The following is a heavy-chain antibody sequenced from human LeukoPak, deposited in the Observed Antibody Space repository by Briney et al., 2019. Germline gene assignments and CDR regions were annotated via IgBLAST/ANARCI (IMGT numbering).Heavy chain of an antibody. J-gene: IGHJ4*02. CDR3: ARAPGYYDRSGFYQGSFDY. V-gene: IGHV4-59*01. D-gene: IGHD3-22*01. Sequence: SETLSLTCTVSGGSISSYYWSWIRQPPGKGLEWIAYISYSGSTNYNPSLKSRVTTSVDTPKSQLSLNLSSVTAADTAVYYCARAPGYYDRSGFYQGSFDYWGQGTLVTVSS. CDR2: ISYSGST. CDR1: GGSISSYY.